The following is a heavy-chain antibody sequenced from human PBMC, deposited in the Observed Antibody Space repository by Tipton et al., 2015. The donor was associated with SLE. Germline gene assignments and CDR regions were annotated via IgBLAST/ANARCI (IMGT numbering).Heavy chain of an antibody. D-gene: IGHD3-22*01. V-gene: IGHV4-39*07. CDR1: GASISSSSYY. J-gene: IGHJ3*02. CDR2: VYYSGST. Sequence: TLSLTCTVSGASISSSSYYWVWFRQPPGKGLEWTGSVYYSGSTSYNPSLKSRVTISVDTSKNQFSLELSSVTAADTAVYFCARGGDIYFYDGSGYRIAFDIWGQGTIVTVSS. CDR3: ARGGDIYFYDGSGYRIAFDI.